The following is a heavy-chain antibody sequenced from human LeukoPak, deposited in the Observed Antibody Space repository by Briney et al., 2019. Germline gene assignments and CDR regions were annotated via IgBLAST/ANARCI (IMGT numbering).Heavy chain of an antibody. D-gene: IGHD1-26*01. CDR1: GGSISSSTYY. V-gene: IGHV4-39*01. CDR2: ITYSGST. Sequence: PSETLSLTCTVSGGSISSSTYYWAWIRQSPGKGLEWIGSITYSGSTYYNPSLESRVTISVDTSKNQFSLRLISVTAVDTAVYYCTRQGVGATDCWGQGTLVTVSS. J-gene: IGHJ4*02. CDR3: TRQGVGATDC.